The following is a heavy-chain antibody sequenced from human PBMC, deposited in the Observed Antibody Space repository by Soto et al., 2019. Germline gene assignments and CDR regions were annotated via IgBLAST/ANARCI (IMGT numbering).Heavy chain of an antibody. V-gene: IGHV4-59*08. J-gene: IGHJ4*02. CDR3: AVGLYCSGGSCYPSLDY. CDR2: IYYSGST. Sequence: SSETLSLTCTVSGGSISSYYWSWIRQPPGKGLEWIGYIYYSGSTNYNPSLKSRVTISVDTSKNQFSLKLSSVTAADTAVYYCAVGLYCSGGSCYPSLDYWGQGTLVTVSS. CDR1: GGSISSYY. D-gene: IGHD2-15*01.